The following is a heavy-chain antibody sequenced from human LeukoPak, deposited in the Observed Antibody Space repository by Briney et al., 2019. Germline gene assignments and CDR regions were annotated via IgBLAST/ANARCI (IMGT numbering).Heavy chain of an antibody. CDR3: AREAAMVYYYDSSGQTEFDY. CDR1: GYTFTSYG. CDR2: IIPIFGTA. V-gene: IGHV1-69*13. D-gene: IGHD3-22*01. Sequence: PVKVSCKASGYTFTSYGISWVRQAPGQGLEWMGGIIPIFGTANYAQKFQGRVTITADESTSTAYMELSSLRSEDTAVYYCAREAAMVYYYDSSGQTEFDYWGQGTLVTVSS. J-gene: IGHJ4*02.